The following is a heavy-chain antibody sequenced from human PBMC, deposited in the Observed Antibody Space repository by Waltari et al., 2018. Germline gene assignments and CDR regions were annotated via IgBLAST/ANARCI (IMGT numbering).Heavy chain of an antibody. CDR3: ARAEGVGYYFDY. CDR2: MSYDGSNK. V-gene: IGHV3-30*10. CDR1: GFTFSSYP. J-gene: IGHJ4*02. Sequence: QVQLVESGGGVVQPGRSLRLSCAASGFTFSSYPMHWVRQAPGKGLEWVAVMSYDGSNKYYTDSVKGRFTISRDNSKNTLYLQMNSLRAEDTAVYYCARAEGVGYYFDYWGQGTLVTVSS. D-gene: IGHD2-8*01.